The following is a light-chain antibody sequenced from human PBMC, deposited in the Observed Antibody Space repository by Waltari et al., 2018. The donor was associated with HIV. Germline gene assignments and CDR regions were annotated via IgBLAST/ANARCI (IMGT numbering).Light chain of an antibody. CDR2: DVS. CDR1: SSDVGGYNY. J-gene: IGLJ1*01. V-gene: IGLV2-11*01. CDR3: CSYAGSYTFGV. Sequence: QSALTQPRSVSWSPGQSVTISCTGTSSDVGGYNYVSWYQQHPGKAPKLMIYDVSKRPSGFPDRFSGSKSGNTASLTISGLQAEDEADYYCCSYAGSYTFGVFGTGTKVTVL.